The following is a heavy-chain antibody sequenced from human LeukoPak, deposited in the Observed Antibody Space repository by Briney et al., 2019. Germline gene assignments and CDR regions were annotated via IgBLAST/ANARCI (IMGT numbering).Heavy chain of an antibody. V-gene: IGHV4-34*01. CDR3: ARGFGSTVIPYFDSYYYYMDV. CDR1: GGSFSGYY. D-gene: IGHD3-9*01. CDR2: ITHSGST. Sequence: SETLSLTCAVYGGSFSGYYWSWIRQPPGKGLEWIGEITHSGSTNYNPSLKSRATISVDKSKNQFALNLTSVTAADTAVYYCARGFGSTVIPYFDSYYYYMDVWGKGTTVTVSS. J-gene: IGHJ6*03.